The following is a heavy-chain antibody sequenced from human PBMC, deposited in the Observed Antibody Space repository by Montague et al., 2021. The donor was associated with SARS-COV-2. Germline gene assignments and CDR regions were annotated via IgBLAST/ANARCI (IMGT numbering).Heavy chain of an antibody. D-gene: IGHD3-3*01. CDR2: ISYAGRT. Sequence: SETLSLTCTVSGGSISSPDYYWGWIRQSPGKGLEWIGSISYAGRTYYNPSLRSRVSFSMDTSKNQFSLRLTSVTAADTAVYYCARGQVTVFGVLIMLPAAGPHDGWGLGTKVTVSS. J-gene: IGHJ3*01. V-gene: IGHV4-39*01. CDR3: ARGQVTVFGVLIMLPAAGPHDG. CDR1: GGSISSPDYY.